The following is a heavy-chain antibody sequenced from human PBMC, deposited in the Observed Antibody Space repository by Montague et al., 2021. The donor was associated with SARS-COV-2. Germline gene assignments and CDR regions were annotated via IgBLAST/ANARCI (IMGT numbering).Heavy chain of an antibody. J-gene: IGHJ4*02. CDR2: IDPAGGAT. CDR3: ASSNFFAY. CDR1: GFTFSKFG. Sequence: SLRLPCPASGFTFSKFGMNWVRQAPGKGLEWVSTIDPAGGATYYADSVRGRFAISRDNSKNILSLQMDSLTADDTAVYYCASSNFFAYWGQGTLITVSS. V-gene: IGHV3-23*01. D-gene: IGHD6-6*01.